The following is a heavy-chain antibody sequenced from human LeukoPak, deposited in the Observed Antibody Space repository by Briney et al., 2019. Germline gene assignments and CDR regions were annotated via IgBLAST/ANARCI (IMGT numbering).Heavy chain of an antibody. D-gene: IGHD1-1*01. J-gene: IGHJ4*02. Sequence: SETLSLTCTVSGGSISSYYWSWIRQPPGKGLEWIGYIYYSGSTNYNPSLKSRVTISVDTSKNQFSLKLCSVTAADTAVYYCARVRERYYFDYWGQGTLVTVSS. V-gene: IGHV4-59*01. CDR2: IYYSGST. CDR3: ARVRERYYFDY. CDR1: GGSISSYY.